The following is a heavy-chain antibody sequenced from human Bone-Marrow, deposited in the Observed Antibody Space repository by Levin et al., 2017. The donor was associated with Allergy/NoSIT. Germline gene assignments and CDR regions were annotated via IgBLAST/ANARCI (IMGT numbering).Heavy chain of an antibody. V-gene: IGHV4-31*02. J-gene: IGHJ4*02. CDR2: IYYPGNT. Sequence: LSCTVSGESVSSSGFYWTWIRQYPGKGLEWIGHIYYPGNTSYNPSLKSRVSISEDRSKNQFSLKLDSVTAADTAVYYCARESVYYGSGSWIDCWGQGTLVTVSS. CDR1: GESVSSSGFY. CDR3: ARESVYYGSGSWIDC. D-gene: IGHD3-10*01.